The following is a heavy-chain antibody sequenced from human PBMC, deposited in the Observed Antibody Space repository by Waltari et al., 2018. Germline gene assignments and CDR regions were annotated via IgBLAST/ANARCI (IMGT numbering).Heavy chain of an antibody. CDR3: ARVDDSGYKGGLDS. CDR1: GGSISSCY. J-gene: IGHJ4*03. D-gene: IGHD3-22*01. CDR2: IYGSGSST. Sequence: QLQLQESGPGLVKPSETLSVTCAVSGGSISSCYWSRIRQAPGKGLEWIGYIYGSGSSTNYNPSLKSGVTLSVDTSKNQLSLKLSSVTAADTAVYYCARVDDSGYKGGLDSWGQGVVVTVSS. V-gene: IGHV4-59*12.